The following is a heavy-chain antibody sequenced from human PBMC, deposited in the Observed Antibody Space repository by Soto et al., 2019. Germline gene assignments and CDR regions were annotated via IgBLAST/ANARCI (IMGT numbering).Heavy chain of an antibody. Sequence: LRLSCAASGFNFNSYTINWVRQAPGKRLEWLSSISSSGYIFSTDSVRGRFTISRDNAKNSVYLQINSLRAEDTAVYFCARDCSGGSCYHGMDVWGQGTTVTVSS. CDR2: ISSSGYI. J-gene: IGHJ6*02. V-gene: IGHV3-21*01. D-gene: IGHD2-15*01. CDR3: ARDCSGGSCYHGMDV. CDR1: GFNFNSYT.